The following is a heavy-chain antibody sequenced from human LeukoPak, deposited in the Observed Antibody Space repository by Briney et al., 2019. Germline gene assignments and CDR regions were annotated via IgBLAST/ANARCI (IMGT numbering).Heavy chain of an antibody. V-gene: IGHV3-7*01. J-gene: IGHJ6*03. Sequence: GGSLRLSCAASGFTFSSYWMSWVRQAPGKGLEWVANIKQDGSEKYYVDSVKGRFTISRDNAKNSLYLQMNSLRAEDTAVYYCARLVVPATYYYYYMDVWGKGTTVTVSS. CDR3: ARLVVPATYYYYYMDV. D-gene: IGHD2-2*01. CDR1: GFTFSSYW. CDR2: IKQDGSEK.